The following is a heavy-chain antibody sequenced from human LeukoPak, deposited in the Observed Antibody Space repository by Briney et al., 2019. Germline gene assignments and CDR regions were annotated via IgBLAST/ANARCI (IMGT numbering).Heavy chain of an antibody. CDR1: GGSISSGDYY. CDR2: MHYSGST. J-gene: IGHJ4*02. D-gene: IGHD5-12*01. CDR3: ARVIGYDQLDY. Sequence: SETLSLTCSVSGGSISSGDYYWSWIRQHPGKGLEWIGYMHYSGSTYYNPSLKSRVSISVSTSKTRFSLQLSSVTAADTAVYYCARVIGYDQLDYWGQGTLVTVSS. V-gene: IGHV4-31*03.